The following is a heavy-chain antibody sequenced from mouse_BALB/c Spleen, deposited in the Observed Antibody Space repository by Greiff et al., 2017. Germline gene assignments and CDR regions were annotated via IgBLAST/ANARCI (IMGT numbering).Heavy chain of an antibody. CDR1: GYTFTSYW. Sequence: QVQLKQSGAELARPGASVKLSCKASGYTFTSYWMQWVKQRPGQGLEWIGAIYPGDGDTRYTQKFKGKATLTADKSSSTAYMQLSSLASEDSAVYYCARSLYGNYFAYWGQGTLVTVSA. J-gene: IGHJ3*01. D-gene: IGHD2-1*01. V-gene: IGHV1-87*01. CDR3: ARSLYGNYFAY. CDR2: IYPGDGDT.